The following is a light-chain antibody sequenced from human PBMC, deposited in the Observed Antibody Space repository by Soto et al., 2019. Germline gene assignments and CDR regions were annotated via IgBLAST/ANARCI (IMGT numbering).Light chain of an antibody. CDR1: SSDVGGYNS. CDR2: DVG. Sequence: QSVLTQPASGSGSPGESITISCTGTSSDVGGYNSVSWYQHHPGKAPNLILYDVGDRPSGVSFRFSGSKSGNTASLTISGLQAADEADYFCSSFTSSMTNVFGSGTKVTVL. J-gene: IGLJ1*01. CDR3: SSFTSSMTNV. V-gene: IGLV2-14*03.